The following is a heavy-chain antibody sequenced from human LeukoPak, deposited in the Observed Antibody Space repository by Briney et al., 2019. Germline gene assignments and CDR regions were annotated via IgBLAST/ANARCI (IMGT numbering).Heavy chain of an antibody. CDR3: AKDLSVLLWFGELSPFDY. J-gene: IGHJ4*02. D-gene: IGHD3-10*01. V-gene: IGHV3-30*02. CDR2: IRYDGSNK. Sequence: GGSLRLSCAASGFTFSSYGMHWVRQAPGKGLEWVAFIRYDGSNKYYAHSVKGRFTISRDNSKNTLYLQMNSLRAEDTAVYYCAKDLSVLLWFGELSPFDYWGQGTLVTVSS. CDR1: GFTFSSYG.